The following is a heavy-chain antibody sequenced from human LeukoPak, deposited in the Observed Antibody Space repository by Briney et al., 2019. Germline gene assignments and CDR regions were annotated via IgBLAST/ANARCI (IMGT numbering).Heavy chain of an antibody. CDR2: INPNSGGT. CDR1: GYTFTGYY. J-gene: IGHJ5*02. D-gene: IGHD1-26*01. V-gene: IGHV1-2*02. Sequence: GASVKVSCKASGYTFTGYYMHGVRQAPGQGLEWMGWINPNSGGTNYAQKFQGRVTMTRDTSISTAYMELSRLRSDDTAVYYCARDNPLWEPGNFDPWGQGTLVTVSS. CDR3: ARDNPLWEPGNFDP.